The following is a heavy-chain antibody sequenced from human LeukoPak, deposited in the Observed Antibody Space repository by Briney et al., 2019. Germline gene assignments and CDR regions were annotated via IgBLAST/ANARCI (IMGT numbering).Heavy chain of an antibody. D-gene: IGHD1-7*01. CDR1: GYTITSYG. Sequence: GASVKVSCKASGYTITSYGISWVRQAPGQGLEWMGWISAYNGNTNYAQKLQGRVTMTTDTSTSTAYMELRSLRSDDTAAYYCARGGNWNFQTDYYYYYYMDVWGKGTTVTVSS. CDR2: ISAYNGNT. J-gene: IGHJ6*03. V-gene: IGHV1-18*01. CDR3: ARGGNWNFQTDYYYYYYMDV.